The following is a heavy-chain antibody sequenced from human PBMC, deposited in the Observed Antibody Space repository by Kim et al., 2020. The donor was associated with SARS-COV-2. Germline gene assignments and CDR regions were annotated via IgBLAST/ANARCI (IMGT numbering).Heavy chain of an antibody. CDR3: ARASDCSSTSCPNNWFDP. Sequence: SVKVSCKASGGTFSSYAISWVRQAPGQGLEWMGGIIPIFGTANYAQKFQGRVTITADESTSTAYMELSSLRSEDTAVYYCARASDCSSTSCPNNWFDPWGQGTLVTVSS. D-gene: IGHD2-2*01. CDR1: GGTFSSYA. CDR2: IIPIFGTA. J-gene: IGHJ5*02. V-gene: IGHV1-69*13.